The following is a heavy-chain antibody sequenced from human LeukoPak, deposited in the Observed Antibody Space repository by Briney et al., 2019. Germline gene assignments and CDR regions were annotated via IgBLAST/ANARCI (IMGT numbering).Heavy chain of an antibody. CDR1: GYTFTSYG. J-gene: IGHJ6*02. CDR2: ISAYNGNT. Sequence: GASVKVPCKASGYTFTSYGISWVRQAPGQGLEWMGWISAYNGNTNYAQKLQGRVTMTTDTSTSTAYMELRSLRSDDTAVYYCARLGVAYYYYYGMDVWGQGTTVTVSS. D-gene: IGHD1-26*01. CDR3: ARLGVAYYYYYGMDV. V-gene: IGHV1-18*01.